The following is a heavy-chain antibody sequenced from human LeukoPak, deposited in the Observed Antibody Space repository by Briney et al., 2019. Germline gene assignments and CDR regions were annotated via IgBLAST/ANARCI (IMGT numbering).Heavy chain of an antibody. J-gene: IGHJ6*02. CDR2: MYPNSGNT. Sequence: GASVKVSCKASGYTFSSDDINWVRQATGQGLEWMGWMYPNSGNTGYVQKFQGRVTMTRNTSISTAYVELSSLRSDDTAVYYCARAKTKVVVATVYYYYGMDVWGQGTTVTVSS. V-gene: IGHV1-8*01. CDR1: GYTFSSDD. CDR3: ARAKTKVVVATVYYYYGMDV. D-gene: IGHD2-15*01.